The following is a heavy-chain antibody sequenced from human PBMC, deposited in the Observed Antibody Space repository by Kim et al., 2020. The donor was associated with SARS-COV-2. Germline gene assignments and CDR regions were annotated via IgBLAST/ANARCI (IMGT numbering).Heavy chain of an antibody. Sequence: SETLSLTCAVSGGSISSSNWWSWVRQPPGKGLEWIGEIYHSGSTNYNPSLKSRVTISVDKSKNQFSLKLSSVTAADTAVYYCARRRTTLWFGEFLDYWGQGTLVTVSS. V-gene: IGHV4-4*02. D-gene: IGHD3-10*01. J-gene: IGHJ4*02. CDR2: IYHSGST. CDR3: ARRRTTLWFGEFLDY. CDR1: GGSISSSNW.